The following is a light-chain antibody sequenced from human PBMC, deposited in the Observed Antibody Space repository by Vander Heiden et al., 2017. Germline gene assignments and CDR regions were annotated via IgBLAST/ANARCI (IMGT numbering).Light chain of an antibody. CDR3: QQYNSYPWT. CDR1: QSVKSW. J-gene: IGKJ1*01. CDR2: QAS. Sequence: MTPLPSTLSASVGDTVTITCRASQSVKSWLAWHQQKPGKVPKLLIYQASTLESGVPSRFSGSESGTEFTLTISSLQPDDFAIYYCQQYNSYPWTFGQGTKVEI. V-gene: IGKV1-5*03.